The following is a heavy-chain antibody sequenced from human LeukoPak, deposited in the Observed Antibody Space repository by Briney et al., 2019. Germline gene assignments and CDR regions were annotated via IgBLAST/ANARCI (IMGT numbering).Heavy chain of an antibody. V-gene: IGHV1-18*01. CDR2: ISAHNGNT. J-gene: IGHJ4*02. CDR1: GYTFTNYG. D-gene: IGHD6-19*01. Sequence: GASVKISCKASGYTFTNYGISWVRQAPGQGLEWMGWISAHNGNTKYAQNLQGRVTMTTDTSTSTAYMELRSLRSDDTAVYYCARGGWDSSGWHPHWGQGTLVIVSS. CDR3: ARGGWDSSGWHPH.